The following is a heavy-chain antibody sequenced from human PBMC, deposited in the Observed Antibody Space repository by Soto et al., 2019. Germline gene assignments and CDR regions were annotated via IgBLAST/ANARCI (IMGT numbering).Heavy chain of an antibody. V-gene: IGHV1-46*03. D-gene: IGHD3-10*01. Sequence: ASVKVSCKASGYTFTTYYLHWVRQAPGQGLEWMGIINPSGGSTSYARKFQGRVTMTGDTSTSTVYMELSSLRSEDTAVYYCTRTGHYGSGTYYIKDAFDIWGQGTMVT. CDR1: GYTFTTYY. CDR2: INPSGGST. CDR3: TRTGHYGSGTYYIKDAFDI. J-gene: IGHJ3*02.